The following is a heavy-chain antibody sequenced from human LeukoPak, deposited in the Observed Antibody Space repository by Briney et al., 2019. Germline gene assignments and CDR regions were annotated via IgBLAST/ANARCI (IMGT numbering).Heavy chain of an antibody. Sequence: RASVKASCKASGGTFSSYAISWVRQAPGQGLEWMGGIIPIFGTANYTQKFQGRVTITADEFTSTAYMELRSLRSEDTAVYYCARDRGPDTAMGYYYYYGMDVWGQGTTVTVSS. CDR3: ARDRGPDTAMGYYYYYGMDV. CDR1: GGTFSSYA. D-gene: IGHD5-18*01. CDR2: IIPIFGTA. J-gene: IGHJ6*02. V-gene: IGHV1-69*13.